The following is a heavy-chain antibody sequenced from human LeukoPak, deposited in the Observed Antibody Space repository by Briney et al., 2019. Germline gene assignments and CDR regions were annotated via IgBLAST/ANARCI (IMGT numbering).Heavy chain of an antibody. CDR1: GFTFSSYA. V-gene: IGHV3-23*01. CDR2: ISGSGGST. Sequence: GGSLRLSCAASGFTFSSYAMSWVRQAPGKGLEWVSAISGSGGSTYYADSVRGRFTISRDNSKSTLYLQMNNLRAEDTAVYYCAKGFSSSWYNPYYFDYWGQGTLVTVSS. J-gene: IGHJ4*02. D-gene: IGHD6-13*01. CDR3: AKGFSSSWYNPYYFDY.